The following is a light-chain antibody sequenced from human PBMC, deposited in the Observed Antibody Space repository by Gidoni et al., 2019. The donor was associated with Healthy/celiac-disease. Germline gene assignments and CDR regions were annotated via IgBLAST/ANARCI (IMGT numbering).Light chain of an antibody. Sequence: EIVLTQSPGTLSLSPGERDTLSCSARQSVSSSYLDWYQQKPGQAPRLLIDGASSSATGIPDRFSGSGSGTDFSLTISRLEPVDFAVYYCQQYGSSTTFGQGTKVEIK. V-gene: IGKV3-20*01. CDR2: GAS. CDR1: QSVSSSY. J-gene: IGKJ1*01. CDR3: QQYGSSTT.